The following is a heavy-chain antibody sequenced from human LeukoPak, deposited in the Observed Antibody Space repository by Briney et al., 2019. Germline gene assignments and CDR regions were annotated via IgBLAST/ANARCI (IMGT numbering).Heavy chain of an antibody. Sequence: SETLSLTCSVSGDSMTNFYWSWIRQSPGKGLEWIGLIYSIGAFNLNPTLKSRVTISVDRSKNQFSLKLSSVTAADTAVYYCARVLIGYCSSTSCYDTPDYFDYWGQGTLVTVSS. CDR2: IYSIGAF. CDR3: ARVLIGYCSSTSCYDTPDYFDY. J-gene: IGHJ4*02. V-gene: IGHV4-59*12. CDR1: GDSMTNFY. D-gene: IGHD2-2*01.